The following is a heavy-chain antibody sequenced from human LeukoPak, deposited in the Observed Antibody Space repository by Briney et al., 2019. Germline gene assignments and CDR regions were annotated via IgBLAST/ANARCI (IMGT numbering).Heavy chain of an antibody. CDR1: GFTFSSYT. D-gene: IGHD2-2*02. Sequence: PGGSLRLSCAASGFTFSSYTMHWIRQAPGKGLEWVANIGPDGGEKFCLDSVKGRFTFSRDNARNSLFLQMDSLRAEDTAVYYCARGVIPGTIQWSLDYWGRGTLVTVAS. CDR3: ARGVIPGTIQWSLDY. V-gene: IGHV3-7*04. J-gene: IGHJ4*02. CDR2: IGPDGGEK.